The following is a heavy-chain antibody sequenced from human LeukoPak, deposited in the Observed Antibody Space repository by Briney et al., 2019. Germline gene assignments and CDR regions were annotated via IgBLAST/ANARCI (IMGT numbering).Heavy chain of an antibody. D-gene: IGHD2-2*01. Sequence: SETLSLTCTVSGGSISSYYWSWIRQPAGKGLEWIGRIYTSGSTNYNPSLKSRVTMSVDTSKNQFSLKLSSVTAADTAVYYCARTDCSITSCYNGWGYYGMDVWGQGTTVTVSS. CDR3: ARTDCSITSCYNGWGYYGMDV. J-gene: IGHJ6*02. CDR1: GGSISSYY. V-gene: IGHV4-4*07. CDR2: IYTSGST.